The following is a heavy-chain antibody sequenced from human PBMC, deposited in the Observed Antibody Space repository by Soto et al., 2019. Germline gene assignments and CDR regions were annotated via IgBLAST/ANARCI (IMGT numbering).Heavy chain of an antibody. CDR1: GYTFTGYY. D-gene: IGHD3-22*01. CDR2: INPNSGGT. J-gene: IGHJ4*02. CDR3: AREDFYDSSGGYFDY. V-gene: IGHV1-2*02. Sequence: QVQLVQSGAEVKKPGASVKVSCKASGYTFTGYYMHWVRQAPGQGLEWMGWINPNSGGTNYAQKFQGRVTMTRDTSISTAYMELSRLRSDDTAVYYCAREDFYDSSGGYFDYWGQGTLVTVSS.